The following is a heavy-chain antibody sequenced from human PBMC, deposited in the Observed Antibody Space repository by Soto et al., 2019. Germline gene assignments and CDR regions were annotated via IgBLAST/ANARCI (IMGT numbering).Heavy chain of an antibody. CDR1: GFTFSSYG. CDR3: AKGQHCSSTSCYFYYYGMDV. V-gene: IGHV3-30*18. CDR2: ISYDGSNK. D-gene: IGHD2-2*01. Sequence: GGSMRLFCAASGFTFSSYGMHWVRQAPGKGLEWVAVISYDGSNKYYADSVKGRFTISRDNSKNTLYLQMNSLRAEDTAVYYCAKGQHCSSTSCYFYYYGMDVWGQGTTVTVSS. J-gene: IGHJ6*02.